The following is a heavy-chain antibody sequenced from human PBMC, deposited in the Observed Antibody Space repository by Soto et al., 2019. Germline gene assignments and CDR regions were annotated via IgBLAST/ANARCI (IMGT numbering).Heavy chain of an antibody. CDR1: GFTFSSYA. V-gene: IGHV3-23*01. CDR3: AKGGYDFWSGYKHYYYYYYYMDV. J-gene: IGHJ6*03. Sequence: GSLRLSCAASGFTFSSYAMSWVRQAPGKGLEWVSAISGSGGSTYYADSVKGRFTISRDNSKNTLYLQMNSLRAEDTAVYYCAKGGYDFWSGYKHYYYYYYYMDVWGKGTTVTVSS. CDR2: ISGSGGST. D-gene: IGHD3-3*01.